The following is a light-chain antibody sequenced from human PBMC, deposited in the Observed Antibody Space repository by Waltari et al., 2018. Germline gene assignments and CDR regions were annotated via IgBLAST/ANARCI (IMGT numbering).Light chain of an antibody. CDR3: QTGGHGTWV. Sequence: QLVLTQSPSASASLGASVKLTCTLSSGHSSNIIAWLQQQPEKGPRYLMKVNSDGSHSKGDVIPSRFSGSSSGAERYLTISTVQSEDEADYYCQTGGHGTWVFGGGTKLTVL. CDR1: SGHSSNI. J-gene: IGLJ3*02. V-gene: IGLV4-69*01. CDR2: VNSDGSH.